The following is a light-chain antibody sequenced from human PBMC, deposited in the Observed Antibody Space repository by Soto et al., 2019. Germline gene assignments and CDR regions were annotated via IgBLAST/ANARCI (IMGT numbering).Light chain of an antibody. CDR3: QQYGSSIT. CDR2: GVS. CDR1: QRVNSRY. V-gene: IGKV3-20*01. J-gene: IGKJ5*01. Sequence: EIVLTQSPVTLSFSAGERATLSCRASQRVNSRYLAWYQQKPGQAPRLLIYGVSNRATGIPDRFSGSGSGTDFTLTTRRLEPEDFAVYYCQQYGSSITFGQGTRLEIK.